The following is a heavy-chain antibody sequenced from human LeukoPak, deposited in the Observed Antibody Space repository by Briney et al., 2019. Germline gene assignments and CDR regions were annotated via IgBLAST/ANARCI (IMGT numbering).Heavy chain of an antibody. Sequence: PGRSLRLSCAASGFTFSSYAMSWVRQAPGKGLEWVSAISGSGGSTYYADSVKGRFTISRDNSKNTLYLQMNSLRAEDTAVYYCAKGLTYYYYNMDVWGQGTTVTVSS. CDR2: ISGSGGST. CDR3: AKGLTYYYYNMDV. CDR1: GFTFSSYA. J-gene: IGHJ6*02. D-gene: IGHD3-9*01. V-gene: IGHV3-23*01.